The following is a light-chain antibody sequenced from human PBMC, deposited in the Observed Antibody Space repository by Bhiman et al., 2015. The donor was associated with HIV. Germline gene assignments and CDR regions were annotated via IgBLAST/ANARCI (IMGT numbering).Light chain of an antibody. Sequence: NFMLTQPHSVSESPGKTITISCTRSSGSIASNYVQWYQQRPGSSPTTVMYDDDQRPSGVPDRFSGSIDSSSNSASLTISGLKTEDEADYFCHSSDRANRLFGGGTKLTVL. CDR3: HSSDRANRL. V-gene: IGLV6-57*01. CDR2: DDD. CDR1: SGSIASNY. J-gene: IGLJ3*02.